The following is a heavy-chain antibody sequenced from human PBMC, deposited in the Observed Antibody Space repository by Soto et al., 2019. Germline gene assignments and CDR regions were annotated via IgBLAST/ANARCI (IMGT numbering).Heavy chain of an antibody. D-gene: IGHD3-22*01. J-gene: IGHJ4*02. CDR1: GYTFTSYY. CDR2: INPSGGST. V-gene: IGHV1-46*01. Sequence: ASVKVCCKATGYTFTSYYMHWVRQAPGQGLEWMGIINPSGGSTSYAQKFQGRVTMTRDTSTSTVYMELSSLRSEDTAVYYCASTDYFDSLPFTGFDFWGQGTQVTVSS. CDR3: ASTDYFDSLPFTGFDF.